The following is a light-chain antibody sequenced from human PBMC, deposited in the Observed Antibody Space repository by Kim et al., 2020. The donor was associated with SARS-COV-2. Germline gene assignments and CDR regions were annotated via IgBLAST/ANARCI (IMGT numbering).Light chain of an antibody. V-gene: IGLV2-11*01. J-gene: IGLJ3*02. CDR2: DVT. CDR1: NNNVGDSNF. CDR3: CSYGGTDTLTV. Sequence: QSALTQPHSVSGSPGQSVTISCTGTNNNVGDSNFVSWYQQHPGKAPNLMIYDVTKRPSGVPDRFSGSKSGNTAFLTISGLQAEDEADYYCCSYGGTDTLTVFGGGTQLTVL.